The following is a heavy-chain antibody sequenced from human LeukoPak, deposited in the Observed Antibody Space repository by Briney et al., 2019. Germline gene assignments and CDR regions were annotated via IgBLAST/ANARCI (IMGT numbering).Heavy chain of an antibody. CDR3: ARHPGEVPRPDKYYFDY. CDR2: IYPGDSDT. J-gene: IGHJ4*02. V-gene: IGHV5-51*01. Sequence: GESLKISCKGSGYSFTSYWIGWVRQMPGKGLEWMGIIYPGDSDTRYSPSFQGQVTISADKSISTAYLQWSSLKASDTAMYYCARHPGEVPRPDKYYFDYWGQGTLVTVSS. CDR1: GYSFTSYW. D-gene: IGHD1-1*01.